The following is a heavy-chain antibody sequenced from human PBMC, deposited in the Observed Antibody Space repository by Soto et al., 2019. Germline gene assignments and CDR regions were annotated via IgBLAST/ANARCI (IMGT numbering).Heavy chain of an antibody. Sequence: ASETLSLTCTVSGGSISSYYWSWIRQPPGKGLEWIGYIYYSGSTNYNPSLKSRATISVDTSKNQFSLKLSSVTAADTAVYYCARDSGYSVYWGQGTLVTVSS. D-gene: IGHD5-18*01. V-gene: IGHV4-59*01. CDR3: ARDSGYSVY. J-gene: IGHJ4*02. CDR1: GGSISSYY. CDR2: IYYSGST.